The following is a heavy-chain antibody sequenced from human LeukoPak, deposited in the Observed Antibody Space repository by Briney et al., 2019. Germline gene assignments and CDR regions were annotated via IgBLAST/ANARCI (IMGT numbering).Heavy chain of an antibody. J-gene: IGHJ4*02. CDR2: MNPNRGST. CDR1: GYTFTSYD. CDR3: ARDPGSVWLEYYFDY. D-gene: IGHD6-19*01. V-gene: IGHV1-8*01. Sequence: GASVKVSCKASGYTFTSYDINWVRQATGQGLEWMGWMNPNRGSTGYAQKFQGRVTMTSNTSIGTAYMELRSLRSDDTAVYYCARDPGSVWLEYYFDYWGQGTLVTVSS.